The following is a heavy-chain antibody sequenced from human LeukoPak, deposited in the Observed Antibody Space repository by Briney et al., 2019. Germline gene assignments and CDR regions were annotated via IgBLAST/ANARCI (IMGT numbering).Heavy chain of an antibody. V-gene: IGHV3-7*01. CDR1: GFTFSNYR. J-gene: IGHJ4*02. D-gene: IGHD2-21*02. Sequence: GGSLRLSCAASGFTFSNYRINWVRQAPGKGLEWVANINLDASKKYYVDSVKGRFTVSRDNARNSVYLQMNSLRAEDTAVYYCARDLTDCGGDCYGYWGQGTLVTVSS. CDR2: INLDASKK. CDR3: ARDLTDCGGDCYGY.